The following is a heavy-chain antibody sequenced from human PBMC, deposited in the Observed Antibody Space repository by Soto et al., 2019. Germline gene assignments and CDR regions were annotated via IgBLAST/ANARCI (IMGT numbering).Heavy chain of an antibody. Sequence: GGSLRLSCAASGFTFSSYWMHWVRQAPGKGLVWVSRINSDGSSTSYADSVKGRFTISRDNAKNTLYLQMKSLRAEDTAVYYCVCLGEDDYSNYNYYYGMDVWGQGTTVTVSS. D-gene: IGHD4-4*01. CDR3: VCLGEDDYSNYNYYYGMDV. V-gene: IGHV3-74*01. CDR2: INSDGSST. CDR1: GFTFSSYW. J-gene: IGHJ6*02.